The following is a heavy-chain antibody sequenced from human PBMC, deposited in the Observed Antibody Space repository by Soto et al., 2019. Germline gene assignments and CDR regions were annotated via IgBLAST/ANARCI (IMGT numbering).Heavy chain of an antibody. CDR3: ARDQLRIAITGTGRYYYGMDV. Sequence: SETLSLTCSVSGGSISSGGYYWSWIRQPPGKGLEWIGYIYYSGSTYYNPSLKSRVTISVDTSKNQFSLKLSSVTAADTAVYYCARDQLRIAITGTGRYYYGMDVWGQGTTVTVPS. D-gene: IGHD6-19*01. CDR1: GGSISSGGYY. J-gene: IGHJ6*02. CDR2: IYYSGST. V-gene: IGHV4-31*03.